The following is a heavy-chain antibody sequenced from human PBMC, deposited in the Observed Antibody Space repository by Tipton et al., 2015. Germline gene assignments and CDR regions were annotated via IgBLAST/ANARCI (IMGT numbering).Heavy chain of an antibody. CDR2: ISYRGNT. J-gene: IGHJ4*02. D-gene: IGHD5-24*01. CDR1: GGSVSTSNYY. V-gene: IGHV4-61*01. CDR3: ARHLEMPTNQELFDY. Sequence: TLSFTCTVSGGSVSTSNYYWGWIRKSPGKGLEWIGYISYRGNTHYNPSLKRRVTISLDTSKNQFSLTLNSVTAADTAVYYCARHLEMPTNQELFDYWGQGTLVTVSS.